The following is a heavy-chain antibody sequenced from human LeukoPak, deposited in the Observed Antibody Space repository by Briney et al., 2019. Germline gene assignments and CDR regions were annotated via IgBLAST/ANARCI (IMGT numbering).Heavy chain of an antibody. Sequence: ASVKVSCKASGGTFSSYAISWVRQAPGQGLEWMGGIIPIFGTANYAQKFQGRVTITADESTSTAYMELSSLRSEDTAVYYCARWIVYPSHVPGINYFDYWGQETLVTVSS. D-gene: IGHD5-12*01. J-gene: IGHJ4*02. V-gene: IGHV1-69*13. CDR3: ARWIVYPSHVPGINYFDY. CDR2: IIPIFGTA. CDR1: GGTFSSYA.